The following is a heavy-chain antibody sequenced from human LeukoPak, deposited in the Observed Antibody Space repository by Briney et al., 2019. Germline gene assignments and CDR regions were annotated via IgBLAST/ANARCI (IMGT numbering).Heavy chain of an antibody. J-gene: IGHJ4*02. CDR2: ISPDGSSA. V-gene: IGHV3-74*03. CDR1: GFSFISYW. D-gene: IGHD2/OR15-2a*01. Sequence: PGGSLRLSCAASGFSFISYWMHWVRQAPGKGLVWVARISPDGSSALSADSVRGRFTISRDNADNTLYLQLNSLRAEDTAVYYCARVSFCPRCHFDYWGQGTLVTVSS. CDR3: ARVSFCPRCHFDY.